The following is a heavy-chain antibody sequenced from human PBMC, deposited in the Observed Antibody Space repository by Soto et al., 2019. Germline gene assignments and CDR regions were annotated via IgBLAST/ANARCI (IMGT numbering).Heavy chain of an antibody. CDR2: ISGSGGST. Sequence: PGGSLRLSCAASGFTVSSNYMSWVRQAPGKGLEWVSAISGSGGSTYYADSVKGRFTISRDNSKNTLYLQMNSLRAEDTAVYYCAKGGPMGPVPLFTFAFWGKGTLVPVSS. CDR1: GFTVSSNY. D-gene: IGHD3-10*01. CDR3: AKGGPMGPVPLFTFAF. V-gene: IGHV3-23*01. J-gene: IGHJ4*02.